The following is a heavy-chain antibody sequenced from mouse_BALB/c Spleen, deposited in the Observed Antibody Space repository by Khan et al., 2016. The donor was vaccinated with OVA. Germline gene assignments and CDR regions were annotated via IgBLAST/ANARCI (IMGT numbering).Heavy chain of an antibody. J-gene: IGHJ3*01. CDR3: ARPSYYGNPWFTY. Sequence: EVELVESGGGLVKPGGSLKLTCALSGFAFSSYDMSWVRQTPEKRLEWVATISGTGIYTYYPDSVKGRFTISRDNVRNTLYLQMSSLRSEDTALYYCARPSYYGNPWFTYWGQGTLVTVSA. V-gene: IGHV5-9*02. CDR1: GFAFSSYD. D-gene: IGHD2-10*01. CDR2: ISGTGIYT.